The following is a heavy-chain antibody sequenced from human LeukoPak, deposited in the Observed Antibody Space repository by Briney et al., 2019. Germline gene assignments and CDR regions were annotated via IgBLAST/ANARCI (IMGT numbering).Heavy chain of an antibody. CDR2: ISSSSSYI. D-gene: IGHD7-27*01. Sequence: GGSLRLSCAASGFTFSSYSMNWVRQAPGKGLEWVSSISSSSSYIYYADSVKGRFNISRDNAKNSLYLQMNSLRAEDTAVYYCARGVTGRGFDPWGQGTLVTVSS. V-gene: IGHV3-21*01. J-gene: IGHJ5*02. CDR1: GFTFSSYS. CDR3: ARGVTGRGFDP.